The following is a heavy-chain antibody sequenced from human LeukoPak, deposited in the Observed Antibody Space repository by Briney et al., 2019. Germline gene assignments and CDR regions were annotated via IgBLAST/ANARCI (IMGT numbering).Heavy chain of an antibody. J-gene: IGHJ4*02. D-gene: IGHD5-18*01. V-gene: IGHV4-34*01. Sequence: PSETLSLTCAVYGGSFSGYYWSWIRQPPGKGLEWIGEINHSGSTNYSPSLKGRVTISVDTSKNQFSLKLSSVTAADTAVYYCARPFYGYYAYSDWGQGTLVTVSS. CDR2: INHSGST. CDR3: ARPFYGYYAYSD. CDR1: GGSFSGYY.